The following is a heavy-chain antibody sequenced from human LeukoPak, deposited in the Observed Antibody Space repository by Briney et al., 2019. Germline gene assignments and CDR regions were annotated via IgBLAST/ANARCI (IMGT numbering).Heavy chain of an antibody. CDR2: IKQDGSEK. CDR1: GFTFSSYW. D-gene: IGHD3-22*01. Sequence: GGSLRLSCTASGFTFSSYWMSWVRQAPGKGLEWVANIKQDGSEKYYVDSVKGRFTISRDNAKNSLYLQMNSLRAEDTAVYYCARDPNYDSRDYWGQGTLVTVSS. V-gene: IGHV3-7*01. J-gene: IGHJ4*02. CDR3: ARDPNYDSRDY.